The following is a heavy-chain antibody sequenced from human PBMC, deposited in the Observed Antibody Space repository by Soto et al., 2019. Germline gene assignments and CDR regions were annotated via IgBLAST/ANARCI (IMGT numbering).Heavy chain of an antibody. CDR2: INHSGST. CDR1: GGSFSGYY. J-gene: IGHJ6*02. CDR3: ARDPAMVRGAGGMDV. D-gene: IGHD3-10*01. V-gene: IGHV4-34*01. Sequence: SETLSLTCAVYGGSFSGYYWSWIRQPPGKGLEWIGEINHSGSTNYNPSLKSRVTISVDTSKNQFSLKLSSVTAADTAVYYCARDPAMVRGAGGMDVWGQGTTATVSS.